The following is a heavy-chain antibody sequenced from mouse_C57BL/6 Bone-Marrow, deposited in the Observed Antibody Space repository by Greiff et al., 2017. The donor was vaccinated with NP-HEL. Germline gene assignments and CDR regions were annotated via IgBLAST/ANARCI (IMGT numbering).Heavy chain of an antibody. Sequence: QVQLQQSGPELVKPGASVKISCKASGYAFSSSWMNWVKQRPGKGLEWIGRIYPGDGDTNYNGKFKGKATLTADKSSSTAYMQLSSLTSEDSAVYFCARWDTTVVAKGFAYWGQGTLVTVSA. V-gene: IGHV1-82*01. D-gene: IGHD1-1*01. J-gene: IGHJ3*01. CDR3: ARWDTTVVAKGFAY. CDR1: GYAFSSSW. CDR2: IYPGDGDT.